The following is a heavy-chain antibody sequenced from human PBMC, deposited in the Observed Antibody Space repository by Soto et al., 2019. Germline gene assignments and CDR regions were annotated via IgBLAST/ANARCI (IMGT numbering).Heavy chain of an antibody. V-gene: IGHV4-30-2*03. CDR3: ARHRYYDILTGYYMIDY. Sequence: SETLSLTCAVSGGSISSGAYSWSWIRQPPGKGLEWIGCIYYSGSTYYNPSLKSRVTISVDTSKNQFSLKLSSVTAADTAVYYCARHRYYDILTGYYMIDYWGQGTLVTVSS. J-gene: IGHJ4*02. CDR1: GGSISSGAYS. CDR2: IYYSGST. D-gene: IGHD3-9*01.